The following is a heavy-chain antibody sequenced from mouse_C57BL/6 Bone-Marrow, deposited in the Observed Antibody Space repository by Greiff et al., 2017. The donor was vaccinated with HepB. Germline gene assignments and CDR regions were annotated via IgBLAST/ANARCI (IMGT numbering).Heavy chain of an antibody. V-gene: IGHV1-75*01. J-gene: IGHJ2*01. CDR3: ARKRIMGLRQYFDY. CDR1: GYTFTDYY. CDR2: IFPGSGST. D-gene: IGHD2-4*01. Sequence: VQLQESGPELVKPGASVKISCKASGYTFTDYYINWVKQRPGQGLEWIGWIFPGSGSTYYNEKFKGKATLTVDKSSSTAYMLLSSLTSEDSAVYFCARKRIMGLRQYFDYWGQGTTLTVSS.